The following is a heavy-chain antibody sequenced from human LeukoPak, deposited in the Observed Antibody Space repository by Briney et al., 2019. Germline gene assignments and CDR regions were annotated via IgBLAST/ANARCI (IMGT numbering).Heavy chain of an antibody. CDR2: LYGGGTT. J-gene: IGHJ4*02. CDR3: ARASHIGAAGLFDH. V-gene: IGHV3-66*01. Sequence: GGSLRLSCAASGFIVSSVYMNWVRQAPGKGLEWVSVLYGGGTTFYGDSVKDRFITSRDNSKNTVFLQMNSLRTDDTAIYYCARASHIGAAGLFDHWGQGIRVTISS. CDR1: GFIVSSVY. D-gene: IGHD6-13*01.